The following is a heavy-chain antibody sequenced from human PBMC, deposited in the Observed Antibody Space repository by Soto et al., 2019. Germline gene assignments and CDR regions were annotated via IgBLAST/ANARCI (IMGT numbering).Heavy chain of an antibody. CDR1: GFIFSSFG. J-gene: IGHJ6*02. CDR2: TSFDGSEK. V-gene: IGHV3-30*03. CDR3: ARDQRPNSSSLYYYFYGMDV. Sequence: SGGSLRLSCAASGFIFSSFGVHWVRQSPGKGLEWVAVTSFDGSEKFYAESVRGRFNISRDNSKNTVYLYMNSLRPEDTAMYYCARDQRPNSSSLYYYFYGMDVCGQGTTVTVSS. D-gene: IGHD6-13*01.